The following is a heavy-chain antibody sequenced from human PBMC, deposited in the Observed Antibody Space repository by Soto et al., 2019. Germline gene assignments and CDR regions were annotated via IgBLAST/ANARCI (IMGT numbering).Heavy chain of an antibody. CDR2: ISGSGGST. CDR3: ANNFRLGTVTTVTTHFQVGYYFDY. Sequence: EVQLLEYGGGLVQPGGSLRLSCAASGFTFSSYAMSWVRQAPGKGLEWVSAISGSGGSTDYGDSVKGRFTISRDNSKNALYLKINSLRAEDTAVYYCANNFRLGTVTTVTTHFQVGYYFDYWGQGTLVTVSS. V-gene: IGHV3-23*01. D-gene: IGHD4-17*01. CDR1: GFTFSSYA. J-gene: IGHJ4*02.